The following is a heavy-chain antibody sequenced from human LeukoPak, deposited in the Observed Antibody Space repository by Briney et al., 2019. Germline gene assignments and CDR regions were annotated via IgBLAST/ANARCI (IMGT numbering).Heavy chain of an antibody. V-gene: IGHV4-39*01. CDR3: GKTDIYFNPIDY. J-gene: IGHJ4*02. CDR1: GGSIRSSSYY. D-gene: IGHD3-9*01. CDR2: MYYSGNT. Sequence: SETLSLTCSVSGGSIRSSSYYWGWIRQPPGKGLEWIGSMYYSGNTYHNTSLKSRVTIYVDTSKNQFSLKLSSVNAADTAIYYCGKTDIYFNPIDYWGPGSLVTVSS.